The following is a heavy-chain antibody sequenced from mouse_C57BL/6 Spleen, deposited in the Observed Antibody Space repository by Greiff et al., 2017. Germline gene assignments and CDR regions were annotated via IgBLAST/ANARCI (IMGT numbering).Heavy chain of an antibody. V-gene: IGHV1-15*01. J-gene: IGHJ3*01. CDR1: GYTFTDYE. CDR3: TRGGLDDWFAC. Sequence: QVQLKESGAELVRPGASVTLSCKASGYTFTDYEMHWVKQTPVHGLEWIGAIDPETGGTAYNQKFKGKAILTADKSSSTAYMELRSLTSEDSAVYYCTRGGLDDWFACWGQGTLVTVSA. CDR2: IDPETGGT.